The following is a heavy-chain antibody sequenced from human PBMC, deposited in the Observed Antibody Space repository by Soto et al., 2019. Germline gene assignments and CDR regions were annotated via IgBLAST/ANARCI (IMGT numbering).Heavy chain of an antibody. J-gene: IGHJ4*02. V-gene: IGHV4-59*08. D-gene: IGHD6-13*01. CDR2: IYYSGST. Sequence: SETLSLTCTISGGSISTYYWSWIRQPPGKGLEWIGYIYYSGSTTYNPSLKSRVTISVDTSKNQFSLKLRSVTAADTAVYYCARQGGYSSSPYYWGQGTLVTVSS. CDR1: GGSISTYY. CDR3: ARQGGYSSSPYY.